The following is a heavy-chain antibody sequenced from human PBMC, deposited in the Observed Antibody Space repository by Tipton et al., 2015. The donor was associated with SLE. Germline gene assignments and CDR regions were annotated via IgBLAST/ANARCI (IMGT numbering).Heavy chain of an antibody. CDR2: INHSGST. Sequence: TLSLTCTVSGGSISSYYWSWIRQPPGKGLEWIGEINHSGSTNYNPSLQSRVTISVDTSKNQFSLKLSSVTAADTAVYYCASGGVTGDSNWFDPWGQGTLVTVSS. D-gene: IGHD7-27*01. CDR1: GGSISSYY. J-gene: IGHJ5*02. CDR3: ASGGVTGDSNWFDP. V-gene: IGHV4-34*01.